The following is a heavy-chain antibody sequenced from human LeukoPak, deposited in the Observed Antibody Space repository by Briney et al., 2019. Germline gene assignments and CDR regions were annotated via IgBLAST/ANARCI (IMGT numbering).Heavy chain of an antibody. CDR3: ARAGGGVEQPGDAFDI. J-gene: IGHJ3*02. Sequence: GASVKVSCKASGYTFTSYDINWVRQATGQGLEWMGWMNPNSGNTGYAQKFQGRVAITRNTSISTAYMELSSLRSEDTAVYYCARAGGGVEQPGDAFDIWGQGTMVTVSS. V-gene: IGHV1-8*03. CDR1: GYTFTSYD. D-gene: IGHD3-16*01. CDR2: MNPNSGNT.